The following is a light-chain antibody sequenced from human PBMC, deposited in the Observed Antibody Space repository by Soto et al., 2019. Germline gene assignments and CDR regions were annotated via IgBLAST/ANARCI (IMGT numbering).Light chain of an antibody. CDR3: CSYTDNTTPV. V-gene: IGLV2-14*01. Sequence: QSALTQPASVSGSLGQSVTISCTGSNSDVGGYDYVSWFQQHPGKAPQLIIFDVINRPSGVSSRFSGSKSGYTASLTISVIQAEDEADYYCCSYTDNTTPVFGGGTKLTVL. CDR2: DVI. J-gene: IGLJ2*01. CDR1: NSDVGGYDY.